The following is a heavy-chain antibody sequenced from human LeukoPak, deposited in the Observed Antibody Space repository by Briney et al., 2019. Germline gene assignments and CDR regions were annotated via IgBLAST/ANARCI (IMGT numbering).Heavy chain of an antibody. CDR2: FDPGDDGT. D-gene: IGHD1-26*01. Sequence: EASVKVSCKVSGYSLSELSTHWVRQAPGQGLEWMGGFDPGDDGTIYAQKFQGRVTMTEDTSTDTAYLELSSLRSEDTAVYFCATEKDLLLDSWGQGTPVTVSS. CDR3: ATEKDLLLDS. V-gene: IGHV1-24*01. J-gene: IGHJ5*01. CDR1: GYSLSELS.